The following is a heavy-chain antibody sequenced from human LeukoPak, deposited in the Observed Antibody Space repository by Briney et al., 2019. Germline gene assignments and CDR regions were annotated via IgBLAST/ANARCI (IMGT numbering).Heavy chain of an antibody. J-gene: IGHJ5*02. CDR3: ARGLLGRLVRHSRSGLLTKNWFDP. D-gene: IGHD6-19*01. Sequence: GASVKVSCKASGYTFSNYGINWVRQAPGQGLEWMGWINPNSGNTSYAQKFQGRVTITRNTSISTAYMELRRLRSEDTAVYYCARGLLGRLVRHSRSGLLTKNWFDPWGQGTLVTVSS. CDR2: INPNSGNT. CDR1: GYTFSNYG. V-gene: IGHV1-8*03.